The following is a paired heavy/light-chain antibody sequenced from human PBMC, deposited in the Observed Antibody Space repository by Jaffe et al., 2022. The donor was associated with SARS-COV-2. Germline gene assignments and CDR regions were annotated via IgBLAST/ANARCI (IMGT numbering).Light chain of an antibody. V-gene: IGKV1-39*01. CDR1: QSVSSF. CDR3: QQSYSIPYT. Sequence: DIQLTQSPPSLSTSVGDRVTITCRTSQSVSSFLNWYQQKPGKAPKLLIYGASSLQTGVPSRFSGSGSGTDFTLTISSLQPEDFASYYCQQSYSIPYTFGQGTKLEIK. J-gene: IGKJ2*01. CDR2: GAS.
Heavy chain of an antibody. CDR3: ARGGSDWASDY. CDR2: ISGDGIST. V-gene: IGHV3-74*01. D-gene: IGHD6-19*01. J-gene: IGHJ4*02. Sequence: EVQLVESGGGLVQPGGSLRLSCAASGFSFSNFWMHWVRQVPGKGLVWVSRISGDGISTSYADSVKGRFTISRDNARNTLYLQQNSLRAEDTAVYYCARGGSDWASDYWGQGTLVTVSS. CDR1: GFSFSNFW.